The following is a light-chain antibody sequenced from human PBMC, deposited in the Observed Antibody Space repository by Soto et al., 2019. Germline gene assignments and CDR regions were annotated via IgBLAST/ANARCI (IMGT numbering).Light chain of an antibody. CDR1: QSVSSH. J-gene: IGKJ1*01. CDR3: QQASNWPRT. Sequence: EQVITHSPATLDVSPVQSATPYCRASQSVSSHLGWFTQKPGQGPRLLIYGASHRVPGIPARFSGSGSGTEFTLTISGLQSEDFAVYYCQQASNWPRTFGQGTKVDI. CDR2: GAS. V-gene: IGKV3-15*01.